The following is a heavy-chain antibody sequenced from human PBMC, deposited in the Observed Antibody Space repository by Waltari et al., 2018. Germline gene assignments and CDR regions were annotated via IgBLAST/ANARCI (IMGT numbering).Heavy chain of an antibody. Sequence: QVEESGGGVVQPGGSLRRSCVASGYPFNNYGMHWVRQAPGKGLEWLAVISSDGSGKYYADSVKGRFTMSRDNSKNMVYLQMNSLRPEDTAVYYCAKAGGIYNYPLDPWGQGTLVTVSS. CDR3: AKAGGIYNYPLDP. V-gene: IGHV3-30*18. CDR2: ISSDGSGK. J-gene: IGHJ5*02. CDR1: GYPFNNYG. D-gene: IGHD1-26*01.